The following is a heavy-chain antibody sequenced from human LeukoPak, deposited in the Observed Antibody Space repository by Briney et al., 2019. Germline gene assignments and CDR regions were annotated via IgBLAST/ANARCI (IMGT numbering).Heavy chain of an antibody. CDR1: GFTFTHYG. CDR3: VRDPSNSSGHYAYFDY. V-gene: IGHV1-18*01. CDR2: ISAYNGDT. Sequence: ASVKVSCKTSGFTFTHYGIGWVRQAPGQGLEWLGWISAYNGDTNFAQKFQGSVTMSTDTPTSTAYMELRSLRSDDTAVYYCVRDPSNSSGHYAYFDYWGQGALVTVSS. J-gene: IGHJ4*02. D-gene: IGHD3-22*01.